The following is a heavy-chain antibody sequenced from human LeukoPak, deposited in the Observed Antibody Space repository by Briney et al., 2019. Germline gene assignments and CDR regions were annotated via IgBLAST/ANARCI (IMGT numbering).Heavy chain of an antibody. CDR2: ISGSGGST. Sequence: GGSLRLSCAASGFTFSSYSMNWVRQAPGKGLEWVSAISGSGGSTYYADSVKGRFTISRDNSKNTLYLQMNSLRAEDTAVYYCAKERHYYDSSGPETGYWGQGTLVTVSS. CDR1: GFTFSSYS. V-gene: IGHV3-23*01. J-gene: IGHJ4*02. D-gene: IGHD3-22*01. CDR3: AKERHYYDSSGPETGY.